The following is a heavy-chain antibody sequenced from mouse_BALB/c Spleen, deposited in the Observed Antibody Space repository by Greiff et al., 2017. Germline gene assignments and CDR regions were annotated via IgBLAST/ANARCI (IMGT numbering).Heavy chain of an antibody. CDR3: AREGYYAMDY. CDR1: GFTFSSYA. V-gene: IGHV5-6-5*01. Sequence: DEMLVESGGGLVKPGGSLKLSCAASGFTFSSYAMSWVRQTPEKRLEWVASISSGGSTYYPDSVKGRFTISRDNARNILYLQMSSLRSEDTAMYYCAREGYYAMDYWGQGTSVTVSS. CDR2: ISSGGST. J-gene: IGHJ4*01.